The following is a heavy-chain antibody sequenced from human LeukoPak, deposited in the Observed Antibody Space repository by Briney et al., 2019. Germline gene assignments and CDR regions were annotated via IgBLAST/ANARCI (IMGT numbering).Heavy chain of an antibody. CDR2: ISGSGGST. CDR1: GFTFSTYV. CDR3: AKGLGGYSDY. Sequence: GGSLRLSCAASGFTFSTYVMNWVRQAPGKGLKWVSAISGSGGSTYYADSVKGRFTISRDNSKNTLYLQMNSLRAEDTAVYYCAKGLGGYSDYWGQGTLVTVSS. J-gene: IGHJ4*02. V-gene: IGHV3-23*01. D-gene: IGHD5-18*01.